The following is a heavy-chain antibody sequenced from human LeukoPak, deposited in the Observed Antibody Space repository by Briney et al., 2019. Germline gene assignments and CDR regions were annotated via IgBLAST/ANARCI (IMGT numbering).Heavy chain of an antibody. CDR3: ASTAPLGYYYMDV. V-gene: IGHV3-21*01. CDR1: AFTFSSYS. J-gene: IGHJ6*03. CDR2: ISSSSSYI. Sequence: PGGSLRLSCAASAFTFSSYSMNWVRQAPGKGLEWVSSISSSSSYIYYADSVKGRFTISRDNAKNSLYLQMNSLRAEDTAVYYCASTAPLGYYYMDVWGKGTTVTISS. D-gene: IGHD5-18*01.